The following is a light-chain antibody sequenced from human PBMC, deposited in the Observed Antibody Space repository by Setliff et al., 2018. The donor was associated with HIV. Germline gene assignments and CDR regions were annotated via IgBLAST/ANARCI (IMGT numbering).Light chain of an antibody. V-gene: IGLV2-14*03. Sequence: SVLTQPASVSGSPGRSITIPCTGTSSDIGGYNYVSWYQQHPGKAPKLIIYDVTSRPVGVSNRFSGSKSGNTASLTISGLQADDEADYFCASFTNSATPWVIFGGGTKVTVL. CDR1: SSDIGGYNY. J-gene: IGLJ2*01. CDR2: DVT. CDR3: ASFTNSATPWVI.